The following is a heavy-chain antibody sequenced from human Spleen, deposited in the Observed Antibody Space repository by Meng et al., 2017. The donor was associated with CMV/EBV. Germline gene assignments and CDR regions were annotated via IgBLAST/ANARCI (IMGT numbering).Heavy chain of an antibody. D-gene: IGHD6-19*01. CDR1: RYTFTTYG. J-gene: IGHJ4*02. Sequence: ASVKVSCKASRYTFTTYGISWVRQAPGQGLEWMGWISPYNGNTNYAQKFQGRVTMTTDTSTKTAYMELRSLRSDDTAVYFCARGNTVASLHFDYWGQGTLVTVSS. CDR3: ARGNTVASLHFDY. V-gene: IGHV1-18*01. CDR2: ISPYNGNT.